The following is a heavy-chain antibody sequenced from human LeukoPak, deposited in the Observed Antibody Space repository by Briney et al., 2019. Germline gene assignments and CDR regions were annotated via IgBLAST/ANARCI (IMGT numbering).Heavy chain of an antibody. J-gene: IGHJ6*02. Sequence: ASVKVSCKASGGTFSSYAISWVRQAPGQGLEWTGRIIPILGIANYAQKFQGRVTITADKSTSTAYMELSSLRSEDTAVYYCATKDIVVVVGGMDVWGQGTTVTVSS. CDR3: ATKDIVVVVGGMDV. CDR2: IIPILGIA. D-gene: IGHD2-15*01. V-gene: IGHV1-69*04. CDR1: GGTFSSYA.